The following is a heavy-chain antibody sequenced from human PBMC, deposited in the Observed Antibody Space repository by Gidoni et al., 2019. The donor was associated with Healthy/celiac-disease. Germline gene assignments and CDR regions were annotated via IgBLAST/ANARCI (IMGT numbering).Heavy chain of an antibody. CDR2: IYPGDSDT. D-gene: IGHD3-22*01. CDR3: ARQEGYYDSSGYYGY. Sequence: EVQLVQSGAEVKKQGESLKISCMGSGYSFTSYWIGWVRQMPGEGLECMGIIYPGDSDTRYSPSFQGQVTISADKSISTAYLQWSSLKASDTAMYYCARQEGYYDSSGYYGYWGQGTLVTVSS. V-gene: IGHV5-51*01. CDR1: GYSFTSYW. J-gene: IGHJ4*02.